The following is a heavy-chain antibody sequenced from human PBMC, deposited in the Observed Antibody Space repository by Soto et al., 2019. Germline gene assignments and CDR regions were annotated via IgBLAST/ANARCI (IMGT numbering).Heavy chain of an antibody. D-gene: IGHD5-12*01. CDR3: ARGVDIVATSTYYYYGTDV. CDR1: GGTFSSYA. Sequence: QVQLVQSGAEVKKPGSSVKVSCKASGGTFSSYAISWVRQAPGQGLEWMGGIIPIFGTANYAQKFQGRVTITADKSTSTAYMELSSLRSEDTAVYYCARGVDIVATSTYYYYGTDVWGQGTTVTVSS. CDR2: IIPIFGTA. V-gene: IGHV1-69*06. J-gene: IGHJ6*02.